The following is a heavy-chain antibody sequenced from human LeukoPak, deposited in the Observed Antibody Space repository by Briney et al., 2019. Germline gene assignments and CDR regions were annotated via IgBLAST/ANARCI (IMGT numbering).Heavy chain of an antibody. V-gene: IGHV4-31*03. D-gene: IGHD5-12*01. CDR3: AGDRRGYSGYDLGIDY. Sequence: SETLSLTCTVSGGSISSGGYYWSWIRQHPGKGLEWIGYIYYSGSTYYNPSLKSRVTISVDTSKNQFPLKLSSVTAADTAVYYCAGDRRGYSGYDLGIDYWGQGTLVTVSS. J-gene: IGHJ4*02. CDR1: GGSISSGGYY. CDR2: IYYSGST.